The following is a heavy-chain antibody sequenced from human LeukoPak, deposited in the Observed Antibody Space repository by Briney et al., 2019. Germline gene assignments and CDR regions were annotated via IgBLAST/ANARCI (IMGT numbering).Heavy chain of an antibody. D-gene: IGHD3-3*01. V-gene: IGHV1-18*01. J-gene: IGHJ4*02. Sequence: ASVKVSCKASGYTFTSYGISWVRQDPGQGLEWMGWISAYNGNTNYAQKLQGRVTMTTDTSTSTAYMELRSLRSDDTAVYYCARAEDLRSLEWFPYWGQGTLVTVSS. CDR3: ARAEDLRSLEWFPY. CDR2: ISAYNGNT. CDR1: GYTFTSYG.